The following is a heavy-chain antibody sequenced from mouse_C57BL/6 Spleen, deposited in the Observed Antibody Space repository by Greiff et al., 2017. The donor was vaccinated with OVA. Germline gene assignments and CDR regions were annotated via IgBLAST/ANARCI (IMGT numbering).Heavy chain of an antibody. CDR3: ARQGGSSYWYFDV. D-gene: IGHD1-1*01. V-gene: IGHV5-6*01. CDR2: ISSGGSYT. Sequence: EVLLVESGGDLVKPGGSLTLSCAASGFTFSSYGMSWVRQTPDKRLEWVATISSGGSYTYYPDSVKGRFTISRDNAKNTLYLQRSSLKSEDTAMYYCARQGGSSYWYFDVWGTGTTVTVSS. J-gene: IGHJ1*03. CDR1: GFTFSSYG.